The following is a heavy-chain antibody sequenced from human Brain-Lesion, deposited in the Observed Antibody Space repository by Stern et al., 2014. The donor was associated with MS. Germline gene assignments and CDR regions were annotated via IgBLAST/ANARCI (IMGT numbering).Heavy chain of an antibody. CDR3: ARDYGDLEFDL. J-gene: IGHJ4*02. CDR2: IYASGNT. D-gene: IGHD4-17*01. V-gene: IGHV4-61*02. Sequence: QLQLQESGPGLVKPSQTLSLTCTVSGGPISSHSYYWSWIRQPAGKGLEWIGSIYASGNTNYNPSLKSRVSISVDTSKNHLSLRLSSVTASDTAVYYCARDYGDLEFDLWGQGTLVTVSS. CDR1: GGPISSHSYY.